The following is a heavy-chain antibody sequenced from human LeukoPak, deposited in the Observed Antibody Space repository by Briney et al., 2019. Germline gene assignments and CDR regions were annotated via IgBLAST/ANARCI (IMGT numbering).Heavy chain of an antibody. D-gene: IGHD6-19*01. J-gene: IGHJ4*02. CDR3: ARGGWLYFDY. Sequence: GGSLRLSCAVSGFTFSSYWMNWVRQAPGKGLEWVASIKQDGGEKSYVDSVKGRFTISRDNTKSSLYLQMNSLRAEDTAVYYCARGGWLYFDYWGQGTLVTVSS. CDR1: GFTFSSYW. CDR2: IKQDGGEK. V-gene: IGHV3-7*04.